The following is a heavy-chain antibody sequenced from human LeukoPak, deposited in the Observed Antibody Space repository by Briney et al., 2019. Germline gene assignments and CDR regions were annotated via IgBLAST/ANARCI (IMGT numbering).Heavy chain of an antibody. CDR1: GYSISSGYD. CDR3: ARVYYSNSYDYWYFDL. J-gene: IGHJ2*01. D-gene: IGHD6-13*01. V-gene: IGHV4-38-2*02. Sequence: SETLSLTCTVSGYSISSGYDWGWIRQAPGKGLEWLGSISQSGTTYDNPSLKSRVTLSVDTSKNQFSLKLSSVTAADTAVYYCARVYYSNSYDYWYFDLWGRGTLVTVSS. CDR2: ISQSGTT.